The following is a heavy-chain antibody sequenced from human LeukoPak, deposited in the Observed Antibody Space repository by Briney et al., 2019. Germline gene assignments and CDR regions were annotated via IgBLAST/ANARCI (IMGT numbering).Heavy chain of an antibody. CDR2: FDPEDGET. V-gene: IGHV1-24*01. D-gene: IGHD1-26*01. CDR1: GYTLTELS. J-gene: IGHJ4*02. CDR3: ATNDASGSRFDY. Sequence: ASVKVSCKVSGYTLTELSMHWVRQAPGKGLEWRGGFDPEDGETIYAQKFQGRVTMTEDTSTDTAYMELSSLRSEDTAVYYCATNDASGSRFDYWGQGTLVTVSS.